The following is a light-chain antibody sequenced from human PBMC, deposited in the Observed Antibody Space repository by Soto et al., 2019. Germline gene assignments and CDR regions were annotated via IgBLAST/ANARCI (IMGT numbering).Light chain of an antibody. CDR1: SGSIACNS. V-gene: IGLV6-57*01. Sequence: NFMLTQPHSVSESPGKTVTISCTRSSGSIACNSVQWYQQRPGSSPTTVIYEDNQRPSGVPDRFSGSIDSSSNSASLTISGLKTEDEADYQCQSYDSSNVVFGGGTQLTVL. J-gene: IGLJ2*01. CDR2: EDN. CDR3: QSYDSSNVV.